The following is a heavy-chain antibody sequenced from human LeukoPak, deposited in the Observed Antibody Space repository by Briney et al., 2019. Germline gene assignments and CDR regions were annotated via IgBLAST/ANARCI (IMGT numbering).Heavy chain of an antibody. J-gene: IGHJ4*02. CDR1: GFTFSDYW. CDR3: ARGPHVLRFLEWLLHPHFDY. Sequence: PGGSLRLSCAASGFTFSDYWMNWVRQAPGKRPEWVANIKQDGSEEKYVDSVKGRFTISRDNARNSLFLQMNTLRAEDTAVYYCARGPHVLRFLEWLLHPHFDYWGQGTLVTVSS. CDR2: IKQDGSEE. V-gene: IGHV3-7*01. D-gene: IGHD3-3*01.